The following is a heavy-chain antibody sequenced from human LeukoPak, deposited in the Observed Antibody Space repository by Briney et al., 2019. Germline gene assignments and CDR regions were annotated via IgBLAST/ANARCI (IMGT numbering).Heavy chain of an antibody. D-gene: IGHD2-8*01. Sequence: ASVKVSCKASGYTFTSYDINWVRQATGQGLEWMGWMNPNSGNTGYAQKFQGRVTMTRNTSISTAYMVLSSLRSEDTAVYYCARVCTNGVCYPANYYYYYGMDVWGQGTTVTVSS. CDR3: ARVCTNGVCYPANYYYYYGMDV. CDR1: GYTFTSYD. V-gene: IGHV1-8*01. CDR2: MNPNSGNT. J-gene: IGHJ6*02.